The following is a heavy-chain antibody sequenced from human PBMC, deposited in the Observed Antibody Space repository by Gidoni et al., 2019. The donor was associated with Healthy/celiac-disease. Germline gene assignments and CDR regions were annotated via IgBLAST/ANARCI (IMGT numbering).Heavy chain of an antibody. D-gene: IGHD3-9*01. V-gene: IGHV4-34*01. CDR1: GGSLRGYY. Sequence: QVQPQQCGAGLLKPSETLSLTSPVYGGSLRGYYWSWIRQPPGKGLGWIGEINHSGSTNYNPSLKSRVTISVDTSKNQFSLKLSSVTAADTAVYYCARGSSLTANDFDYWGQGTLVTVSS. CDR3: ARGSSLTANDFDY. J-gene: IGHJ4*02. CDR2: INHSGST.